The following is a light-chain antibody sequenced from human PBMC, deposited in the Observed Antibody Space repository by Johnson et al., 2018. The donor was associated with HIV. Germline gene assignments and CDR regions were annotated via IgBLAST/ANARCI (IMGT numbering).Light chain of an antibody. CDR3: GTGDSSLRTGF. CDR2: DNN. Sequence: QPVLTQPPSVSAAPGQKVTISCSGSSSNIGNNYVSWYQQLPGTAPKLLIYDNNKRPSGIPDRFSGSKSGTSATLGITGLQTGDEADYYCGTGDSSLRTGFFSSGTKVTVL. V-gene: IGLV1-51*01. CDR1: SSNIGNNY. J-gene: IGLJ1*01.